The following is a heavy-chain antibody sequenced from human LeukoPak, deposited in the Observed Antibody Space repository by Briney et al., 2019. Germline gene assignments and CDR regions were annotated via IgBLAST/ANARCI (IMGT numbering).Heavy chain of an antibody. CDR1: GFIFSDYS. CDR3: TEGSETFAY. CDR2: IDSTSTYI. V-gene: IGHV3-21*01. J-gene: IGHJ4*02. Sequence: GGSLRLSCAASGFIFSDYSVNWVRQAPGKGLEWVSSIDSTSTYIYYADSVKGRFTISRDNAKNSLFLQMNSLRAEDTAVYYYTEGSETFAYWGQGTLVTVSS. D-gene: IGHD3-10*01.